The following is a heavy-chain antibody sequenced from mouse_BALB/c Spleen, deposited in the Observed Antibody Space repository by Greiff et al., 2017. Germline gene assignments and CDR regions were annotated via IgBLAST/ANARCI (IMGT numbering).Heavy chain of an antibody. V-gene: IGHV5-6-5*01. J-gene: IGHJ1*01. Sequence: EVKLQESGGGLVKPGGSLKLSCAASGFTFSSYAMSWVRQTPEKRLEWVASISSGGSTYYPDSVKGRFTISRDNARNILYLQMSSLRSEDTAMYYCARGLEGGYFDVWGAGTTVTVSS. CDR2: ISSGGST. CDR3: ARGLEGGYFDV. CDR1: GFTFSSYA. D-gene: IGHD3-3*01.